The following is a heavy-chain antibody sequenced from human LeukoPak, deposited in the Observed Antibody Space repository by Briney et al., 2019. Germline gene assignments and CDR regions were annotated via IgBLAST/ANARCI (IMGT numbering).Heavy chain of an antibody. J-gene: IGHJ5*02. Sequence: ASVKVSCKASGGTFSSYAISWVRQAPGQGLEWMGGIIPIFGTANYAQKFQGRVTITADKSTSTAYMELSSLRSEDTAVYYCARPLLKRWLHSKPTYNWFDPWGQGTLVTVSS. CDR3: ARPLLKRWLHSKPTYNWFDP. CDR2: IIPIFGTA. CDR1: GGTFSSYA. V-gene: IGHV1-69*06. D-gene: IGHD5-24*01.